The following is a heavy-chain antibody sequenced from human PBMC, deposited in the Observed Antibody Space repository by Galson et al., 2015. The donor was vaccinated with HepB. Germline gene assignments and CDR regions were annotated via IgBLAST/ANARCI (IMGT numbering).Heavy chain of an antibody. D-gene: IGHD3-22*01. CDR3: ARILDHYDSSGYYFDY. J-gene: IGHJ4*02. CDR1: GFSLSTSGMC. V-gene: IGHV2-70*01. CDR2: IDWDDDK. Sequence: PALVKPTQTLTLTCTFSGFSLSTSGMCVSWIRQPPGKALEWLALIDWDDDKYYSTSLKTRLTISKDTSKNQVVLTMTNMDPVDTATYYCARILDHYDSSGYYFDYWGQGTLVTVSS.